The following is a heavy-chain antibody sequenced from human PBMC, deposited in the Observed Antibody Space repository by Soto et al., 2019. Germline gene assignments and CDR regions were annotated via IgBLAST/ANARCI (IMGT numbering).Heavy chain of an antibody. CDR3: ARAPNSMGGLGF. V-gene: IGHV3-74*01. Sequence: EVQLAESGGGLVRPGGSLRLSCVVSGNTFSSHWMHWVRQSPGKGLVWVSRIRGDGTTRGYADSVQGRFTISRDNAKNTLYLQMDSLRVEDTAVYYCARAPNSMGGLGFWGQGTQVTVSS. CDR1: GNTFSSHW. D-gene: IGHD1-26*01. CDR2: IRGDGTTR. J-gene: IGHJ4*02.